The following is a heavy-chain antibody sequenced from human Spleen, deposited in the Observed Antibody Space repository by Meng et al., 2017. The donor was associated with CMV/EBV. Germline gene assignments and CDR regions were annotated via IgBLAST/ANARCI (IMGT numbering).Heavy chain of an antibody. CDR1: ENTFANYA. Sequence: SVKVSCKASENTFANYAVGWVRQAPGQGLEWMGGIIPMFGTPNNAQKFQGRVTINTDDSTRTVYMELSSLTADDTAVYYCARLGPLGGIFGVVTRYYFDYWGQGTLVTVSS. J-gene: IGHJ4*02. CDR2: IIPMFGTP. D-gene: IGHD3-3*01. V-gene: IGHV1-69*05. CDR3: ARLGPLGGIFGVVTRYYFDY.